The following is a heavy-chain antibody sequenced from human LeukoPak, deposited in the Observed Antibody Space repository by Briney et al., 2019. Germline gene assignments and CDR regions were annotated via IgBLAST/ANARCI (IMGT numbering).Heavy chain of an antibody. CDR3: ARQMVGATSGFDP. J-gene: IGHJ5*02. D-gene: IGHD1-26*01. CDR1: GGSFSGYY. V-gene: IGHV4-34*01. Sequence: SETLSLTCAVYGGSFSGYYWSWIRQPPGKGLEWIGEINHSGSTNYNPSLKSRVTISVDTSKNQFSLKLSSVTAADTAVYYCARQMVGATSGFDPWGQGTLVTVSS. CDR2: INHSGST.